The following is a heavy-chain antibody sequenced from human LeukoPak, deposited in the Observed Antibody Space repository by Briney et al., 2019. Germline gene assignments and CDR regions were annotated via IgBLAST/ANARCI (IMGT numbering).Heavy chain of an antibody. Sequence: PSETLSLTCTASGGSISSYYWSWIRQPPGKGLEWIGYVYYGGRTNYYASLLSRVTISVDTSKNQFSLKLTSVTAADTAVYYCARHPTHGDDTFGDHWGQGLLVTVSS. CDR3: ARHPTHGDDTFGDH. CDR2: VYYGGRT. V-gene: IGHV4-59*08. CDR1: GGSISSYY. D-gene: IGHD3-10*01. J-gene: IGHJ4*02.